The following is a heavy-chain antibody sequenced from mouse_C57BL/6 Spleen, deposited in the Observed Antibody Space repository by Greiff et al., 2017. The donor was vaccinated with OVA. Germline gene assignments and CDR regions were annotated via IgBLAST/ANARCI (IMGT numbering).Heavy chain of an antibody. V-gene: IGHV1-54*01. CDR3: ARGSSPAWFAY. Sequence: QVQLQQSGAELVRPGTSVKVSCKASGYAFTNYLIEWVKQRPGQGLEWIGVINPGSGGTNYNEKFKGKATLTADKSSSTAYMQLSSLTSEDSAVYFCARGSSPAWFAYWGQGTLVTVSA. CDR1: GYAFTNYL. J-gene: IGHJ3*01. CDR2: INPGSGGT. D-gene: IGHD1-1*01.